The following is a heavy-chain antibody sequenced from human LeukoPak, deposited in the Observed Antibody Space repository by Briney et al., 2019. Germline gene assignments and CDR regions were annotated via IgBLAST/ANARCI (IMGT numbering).Heavy chain of an antibody. Sequence: PSETLSLTCTVSGASISSYYWSWIRQPPGKGLEWIGYIYYSGSTNYNPSLKSRVTISVDTSKNQFSLKLSSVTAADTAVYYCARGRLLLLSTWGQGTMVTVSS. J-gene: IGHJ3*01. V-gene: IGHV4-59*01. CDR1: GASISSYY. D-gene: IGHD3-10*01. CDR3: ARGRLLLLST. CDR2: IYYSGST.